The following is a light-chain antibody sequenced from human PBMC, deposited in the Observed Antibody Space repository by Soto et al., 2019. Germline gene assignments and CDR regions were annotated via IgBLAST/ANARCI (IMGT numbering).Light chain of an antibody. J-gene: IGKJ4*01. CDR2: GAS. CDR1: QSVSSSY. V-gene: IGKV3-20*01. CDR3: QQYGSSPLT. Sequence: EKVLTRSPGTLTLSTGERATLSCRASQSVSSSYLAWYQQKPGQAPRLLIYGASSRATGIPDRFSGSGSGTDFTLTISRLEPEDFAVYYCQQYGSSPLTFGGGTKVDIK.